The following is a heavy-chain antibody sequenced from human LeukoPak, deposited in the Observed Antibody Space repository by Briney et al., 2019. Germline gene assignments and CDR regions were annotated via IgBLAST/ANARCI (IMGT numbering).Heavy chain of an antibody. V-gene: IGHV3-30*02. CDR1: GFTFSSYW. CDR3: AKDVSRYDYVWGSYRYPDY. J-gene: IGHJ4*02. D-gene: IGHD3-16*02. CDR2: IRYDGSNK. Sequence: GGSLRLSCAASGFTFSSYWMSWVRQAPGKGLEWVAFIRYDGSNKYYADSVKGRFTISRDNSKNTLYLQMNSLRAEDTAVYYCAKDVSRYDYVWGSYRYPDYWGQGTLVTVSS.